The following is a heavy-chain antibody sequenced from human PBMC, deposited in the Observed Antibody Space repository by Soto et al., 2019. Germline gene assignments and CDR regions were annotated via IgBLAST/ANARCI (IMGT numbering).Heavy chain of an antibody. CDR1: GFTFSSYG. V-gene: IGHV3-30*18. Sequence: VQLVESGGGVVQPGRSLRLSCAASGFTFSSYGMHWVRQAPGKGLEWVAAISYDGSNKYYVDSVKGRFTISRDNSKNTLYLQMNSLRAEDTAVYYCAKETYSGPLDYWGQGTLVTVSS. J-gene: IGHJ4*02. CDR3: AKETYSGPLDY. D-gene: IGHD2-15*01. CDR2: ISYDGSNK.